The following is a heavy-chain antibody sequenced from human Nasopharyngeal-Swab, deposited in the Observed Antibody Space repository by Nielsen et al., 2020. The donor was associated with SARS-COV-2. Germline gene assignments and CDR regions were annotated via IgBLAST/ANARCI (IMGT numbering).Heavy chain of an antibody. J-gene: IGHJ4*02. V-gene: IGHV6-1*01. D-gene: IGHD3-16*01. CDR2: TYYRTEWYN. Sequence: QTLSLTCAISGDRVSNDRVAWNWIRPSPSRGLEWLGRTYYRTEWYNDYAVSVKSRITIKPDPSTNQFSLQLNSVTPEDTAVYYCARDEGAHNSWGQGTLVTVSS. CDR3: ARDEGAHNS. CDR1: GDRVSNDRVA.